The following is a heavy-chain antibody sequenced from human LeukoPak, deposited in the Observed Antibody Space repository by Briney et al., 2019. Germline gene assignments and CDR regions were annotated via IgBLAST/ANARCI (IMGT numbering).Heavy chain of an antibody. D-gene: IGHD3-10*02. CDR1: GGSISSSSHY. CDR2: IYYSGTT. V-gene: IGHV4-39*01. Sequence: SETLSLTCTVSGGSISSSSHYWGWTRQPPGKGLEWIGSIYYSGTTAYNPSLKSRVTISVDTSKNQFSLKLSSVTAADTAEYYWVRWQSGSMFHPPWGQGTLVTVSS. J-gene: IGHJ5*02. CDR3: VRWQSGSMFHPP.